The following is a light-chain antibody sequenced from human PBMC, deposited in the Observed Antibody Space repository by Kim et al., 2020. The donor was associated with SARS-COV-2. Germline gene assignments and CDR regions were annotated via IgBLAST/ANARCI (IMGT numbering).Light chain of an antibody. CDR1: KLGDKY. CDR3: QEWDSSKGV. J-gene: IGLJ2*01. V-gene: IGLV3-1*01. CDR2: QDS. Sequence: SYELTQPPSVSVSPGQTASITCSGDKLGDKYACWYQQKPGQSPVLVIYQDSKRPSGIPERFSGSNSGNTATLTISGTQAMDEADYYCQEWDSSKGVFGGG.